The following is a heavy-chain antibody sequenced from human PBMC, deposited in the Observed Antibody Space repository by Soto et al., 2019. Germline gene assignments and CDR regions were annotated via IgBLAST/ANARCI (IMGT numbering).Heavy chain of an antibody. CDR2: IYYSGSS. Sequence: QVQLQESGPGLVKPSETLSLTCTVSGVPISNYYWTWIRQPPGKGLEWIGYIYYSGSSNYTPSPPSGVPVSSATSKNLFSLRLSLVTAADTAVYYCAITPSPHVQGFDYWGQGAHVTVSS. CDR3: AITPSPHVQGFDY. V-gene: IGHV4-59*01. J-gene: IGHJ4*02. CDR1: GVPISNYY.